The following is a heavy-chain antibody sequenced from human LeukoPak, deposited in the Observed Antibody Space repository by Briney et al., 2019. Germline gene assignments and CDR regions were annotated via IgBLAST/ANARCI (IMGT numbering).Heavy chain of an antibody. CDR1: GFTVSSNY. D-gene: IGHD3-10*01. CDR3: AKDEDYYGSGSYYNDYYYYYGMDV. V-gene: IGHV3-66*01. J-gene: IGHJ6*02. CDR2: IYSGGST. Sequence: PGGSLRLSCAASGFTVSSNYMSWVRQAPGKGLEWVSVIYSGGSTYYADSVKGRFTISRDNSKNTLYLQMNSLRAEDTAVYYCAKDEDYYGSGSYYNDYYYYYGMDVWGQGTTVTVSS.